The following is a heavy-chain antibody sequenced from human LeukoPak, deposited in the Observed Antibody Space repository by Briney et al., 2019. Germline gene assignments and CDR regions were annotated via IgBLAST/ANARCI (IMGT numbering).Heavy chain of an antibody. CDR3: ARDDYGVFDAFDV. CDR1: GDSIRSHY. Sequence: PSETLSLTCTVSGDSIRSHYGSWIRQPPGKGRECIGYIYNSGSTNYNPSLKSRVTISLDTSKNHFSLHMNSVTAADTDVYFCARDDYGVFDAFDVWGQGTVVTVSS. D-gene: IGHD3-16*01. V-gene: IGHV4-59*08. CDR2: IYNSGST. J-gene: IGHJ3*01.